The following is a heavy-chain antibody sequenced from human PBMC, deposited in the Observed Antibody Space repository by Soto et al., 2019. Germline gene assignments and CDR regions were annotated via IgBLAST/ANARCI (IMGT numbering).Heavy chain of an antibody. Sequence: QVQLVQSGAEVKQPGSSVKVSCKASGGGNFRDYRTTWLRRAPGQGLEWMGGIIPKLGSANDAKIFQGRVTITADESKNTRFTELRSLRSDDTAVYYCARGGDGSNFGAVYWGQVTPVTVSS. J-gene: IGHJ4*02. CDR1: GGGNFRDYR. CDR2: IIPKLGSA. CDR3: ARGGDGSNFGAVY. D-gene: IGHD2-21*01. V-gene: IGHV1-69*01.